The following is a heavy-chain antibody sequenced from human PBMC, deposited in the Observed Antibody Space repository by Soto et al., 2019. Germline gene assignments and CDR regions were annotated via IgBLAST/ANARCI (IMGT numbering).Heavy chain of an antibody. V-gene: IGHV4-34*01. D-gene: IGHD3-10*01. CDR2: INHSGST. Sequence: PSETLSLTCAVYGGSFSGYYWSWIRQPPGKGLEWIGEINHSGSTNYNPSLKSRVTISVDTSKNQFSLKLSSVTAADTAVYYCARCPLGERPNYYYYGMDVWGQGTTVTVSS. J-gene: IGHJ6*02. CDR1: GGSFSGYY. CDR3: ARCPLGERPNYYYYGMDV.